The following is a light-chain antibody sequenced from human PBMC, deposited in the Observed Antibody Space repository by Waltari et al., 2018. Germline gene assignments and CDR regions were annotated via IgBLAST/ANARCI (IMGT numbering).Light chain of an antibody. CDR3: RQYDDSTPWT. V-gene: IGKV3-15*01. Sequence: ETVMTQSPATLAVSPGVRVTLSCRASRNVRTSLAGYQHNPGQTPRLLIAGASTRALGVPGRVSGAGAGTDCTLAISSLRSEDFADYYCRQYDDSTPWTFGQGTKVEIK. J-gene: IGKJ1*01. CDR2: GAS. CDR1: RNVRTS.